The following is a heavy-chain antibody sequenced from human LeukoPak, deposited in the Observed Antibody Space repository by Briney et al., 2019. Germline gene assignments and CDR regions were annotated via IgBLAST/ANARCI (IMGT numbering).Heavy chain of an antibody. Sequence: GGSLRLSCAASGFIFRTNWMSWVRQAPGKGLEWVANIKEDGSEDYYADSVKGRFTISRDNTKNSLYLQISSLTVDDTAMYYCARDSPYEFWGQGTLVTVSS. J-gene: IGHJ4*02. CDR3: ARDSPYEF. CDR2: IKEDGSED. V-gene: IGHV3-7*04. CDR1: GFIFRTNW. D-gene: IGHD3-22*01.